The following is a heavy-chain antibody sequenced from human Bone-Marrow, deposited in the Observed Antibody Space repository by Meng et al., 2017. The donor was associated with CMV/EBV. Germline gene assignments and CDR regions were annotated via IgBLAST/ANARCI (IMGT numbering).Heavy chain of an antibody. D-gene: IGHD2-2*01. CDR1: GYTFTDCY. V-gene: IGHV1-2*02. CDR3: ARGTTSSLRALGY. CDR2: INPSSGGT. J-gene: IGHJ4*02. Sequence: ASVKVSCKATGYTFTDCYILWVRQAPGQGLEWMGWINPSSGGTNYAQKFQGRVTMTRDTSISTAYMELNRLTSDDTAVYYCARGTTSSLRALGYWGQGTLVTVSS.